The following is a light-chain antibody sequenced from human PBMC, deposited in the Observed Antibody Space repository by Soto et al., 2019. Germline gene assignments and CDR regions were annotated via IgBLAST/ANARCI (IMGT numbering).Light chain of an antibody. CDR3: CSFAGSNPFPYV. CDR2: EVN. CDR1: ISDVGSHNL. J-gene: IGLJ1*01. Sequence: QSALTQPASVSGSPGQSITISCTGTISDVGSHNLVSWYQQHPDKAPKLIIYEVNERPSGVSSRFSGSKSGNTAYLTVSGLQPDAEADYHCCSFAGSNPFPYVFGTGTKVTVL. V-gene: IGLV2-23*02.